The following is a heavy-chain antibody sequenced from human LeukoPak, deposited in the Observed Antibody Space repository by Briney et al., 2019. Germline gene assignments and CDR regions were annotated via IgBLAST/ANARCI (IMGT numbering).Heavy chain of an antibody. CDR3: ASSSWSSEYFHY. V-gene: IGHV3-66*01. CDR1: GFTVSDNY. CDR2: FYSDGST. Sequence: GGSPRLSCAASGFTVSDNYMSWVRQAPGKGLEWVSVFYSDGSTRYADSVKGRFTISRDNSKNTLYLQLNSLRAEDTAVYFCASSSWSSEYFHYWGQGTLATVSS. D-gene: IGHD6-13*01. J-gene: IGHJ1*01.